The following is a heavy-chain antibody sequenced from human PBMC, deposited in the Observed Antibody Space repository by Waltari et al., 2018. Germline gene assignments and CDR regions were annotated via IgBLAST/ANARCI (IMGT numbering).Heavy chain of an antibody. CDR2: IWSDGSKK. Sequence: QVHLVESGGGVVQPGKSLRLTCAASGFTFGNYGMHWVRQAPGKGVEWVAVIWSDGSKKYYEESLKGRFTISRDNSRRSVSLEMNNLRGEDTAVYYCAKAGRRYFDFSEILEWGLGTQVTVSS. V-gene: IGHV3-33*06. J-gene: IGHJ4*02. D-gene: IGHD3-9*01. CDR1: GFTFGNYG. CDR3: AKAGRRYFDFSEILE.